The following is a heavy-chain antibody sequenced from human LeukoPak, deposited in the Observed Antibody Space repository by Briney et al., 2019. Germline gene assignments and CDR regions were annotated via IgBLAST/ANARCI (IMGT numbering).Heavy chain of an antibody. J-gene: IGHJ4*02. D-gene: IGHD2-21*01. Sequence: SETLSLTCAVSGVSISSSNWWSWVRQPPGKGLEWIGEIYHSGSTNYNPSLKSRVTISVDTSKNQFSLKLSSVTAADTAVYYCARGIRVRVKYDYWGQGTLVTVSS. V-gene: IGHV4-4*02. CDR2: IYHSGST. CDR3: ARGIRVRVKYDY. CDR1: GVSISSSNW.